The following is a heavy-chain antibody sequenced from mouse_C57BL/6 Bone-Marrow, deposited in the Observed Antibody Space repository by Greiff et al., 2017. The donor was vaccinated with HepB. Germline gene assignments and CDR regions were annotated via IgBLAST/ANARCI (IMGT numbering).Heavy chain of an antibody. Sequence: DVKVEESGGGLVQPGGSMKLSCVASGFTFSNYWMNWVRQSPEKGLEWVAQIRLKSDNYATHYAESVKGRFTISSDDSKSSGYLQMNNLRAEDTGIYYCTRGWSYAMDYWGQGTSVTVSS. CDR1: GFTFSNYW. V-gene: IGHV6-3*01. CDR2: IRLKSDNYAT. J-gene: IGHJ4*01. CDR3: TRGWSYAMDY. D-gene: IGHD2-3*01.